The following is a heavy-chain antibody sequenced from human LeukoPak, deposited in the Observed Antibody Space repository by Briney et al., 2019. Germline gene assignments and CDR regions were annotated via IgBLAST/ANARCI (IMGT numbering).Heavy chain of an antibody. CDR3: ARGPYTNTNYFDP. CDR2: ISHSGST. V-gene: IGHV4-38-2*01. CDR1: NYSISSGYF. D-gene: IGHD2-2*02. J-gene: IGHJ5*02. Sequence: SETLSPTCGVSNYSISSGYFWGWLRQSPGKGLEWIGSISHSGSTYYNPSLESRVTISLDTSKNQFSLKLGSVTAADTAVYFCARGPYTNTNYFDPWGQGTQVTVTS.